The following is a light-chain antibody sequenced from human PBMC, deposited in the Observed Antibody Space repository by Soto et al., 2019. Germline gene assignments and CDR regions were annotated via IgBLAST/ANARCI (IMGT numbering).Light chain of an antibody. CDR2: GAS. CDR3: QQSYETPCT. CDR1: QTVGKY. Sequence: DIVMTQSPSSLSASVGDRVTIICQTSQTVGKYLNWYQQKPGKAPLLLISGASTLQSEVSSRFSGSGSGTDFTLTISSLQPEDFPTYYCQQSYETPCTFGQGT. V-gene: IGKV1-39*01. J-gene: IGKJ2*02.